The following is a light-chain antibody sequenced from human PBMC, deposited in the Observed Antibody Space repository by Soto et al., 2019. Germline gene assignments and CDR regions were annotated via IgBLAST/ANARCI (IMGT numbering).Light chain of an antibody. Sequence: DIQMTQTPSTLSASVGDRVTITCRTTQNINIWLAWYQQKPGKAPKLLISKASSLEGGVPSRFSGSGSGTDFTLTISGLQPEDFATYYCLHDALFPYSFGQGTRLEI. CDR1: QNINIW. CDR3: LHDALFPYS. CDR2: KAS. V-gene: IGKV1-5*03. J-gene: IGKJ2*03.